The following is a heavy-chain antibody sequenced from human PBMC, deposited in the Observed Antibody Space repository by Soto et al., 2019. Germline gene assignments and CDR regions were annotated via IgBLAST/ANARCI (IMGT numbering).Heavy chain of an antibody. D-gene: IGHD2-21*02. CDR2: INPSGGYT. J-gene: IGHJ4*02. V-gene: IGHV1-46*03. CDR1: GYTFTSYY. CDR3: ARGGRIVVVTAPHDH. Sequence: QVQLVQSGAEVKKPGASVKVSCKASGYTFTSYYMNWVRQAPGQGLEWLGIINPSGGYTTYAQRFMGRATRTSDTSTSAGHMELGSLTSEDTAVYYCARGGRIVVVTAPHDHWGQGTLVTVSS.